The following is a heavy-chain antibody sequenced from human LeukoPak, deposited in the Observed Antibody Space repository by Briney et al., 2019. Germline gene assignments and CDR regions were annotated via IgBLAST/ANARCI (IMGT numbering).Heavy chain of an antibody. CDR1: GYTFTSYY. D-gene: IGHD3-22*01. CDR3: ARSSESRYYDSSFDI. J-gene: IGHJ3*02. CDR2: INPSGGST. Sequence: GASVKVSCKASGYTFTSYYMHWVRQAPGQGLEWMGIINPSGGSTSYAQKFQGRVTMTRDTSTSTVYMELSSLRSEDTAVYYCARSSESRYYDSSFDIWGQGTMVTVSS. V-gene: IGHV1-46*01.